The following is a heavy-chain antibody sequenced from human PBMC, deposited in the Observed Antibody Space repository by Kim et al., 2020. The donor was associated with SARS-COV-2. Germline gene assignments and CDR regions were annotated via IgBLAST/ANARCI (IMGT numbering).Heavy chain of an antibody. CDR3: ARVRGYSYGYPDY. CDR2: IYHSGST. D-gene: IGHD5-18*01. V-gene: IGHV4-38-2*02. CDR1: GYSISSGYY. Sequence: SETLSLTCTVSGYSISSGYYWGWIRQPPGKGLEWIGSIYHSGSTYYNPSLKSRVTISVDTSKNQFSLKLSSVTAADTAVYYCARVRGYSYGYPDYWGQGTLVTVSS. J-gene: IGHJ4*02.